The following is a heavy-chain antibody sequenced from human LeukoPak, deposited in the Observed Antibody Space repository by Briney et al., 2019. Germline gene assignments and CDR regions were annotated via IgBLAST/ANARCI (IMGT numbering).Heavy chain of an antibody. J-gene: IGHJ4*02. V-gene: IGHV3-21*01. CDR3: LRSYSSGWYGLGGYYFDY. CDR1: GFTFSSYS. CDR2: ISSSSSYI. Sequence: GGSLRLSCAASGFTFSSYSMNWVRQAPGKGLEWVSSISSSSSYIYYADSVKGRFTISRDNAKNSLYLQMNSPRAEDTAVYYCLRSYSSGWYGLGGYYFDYWGQGTLATVSS. D-gene: IGHD6-19*01.